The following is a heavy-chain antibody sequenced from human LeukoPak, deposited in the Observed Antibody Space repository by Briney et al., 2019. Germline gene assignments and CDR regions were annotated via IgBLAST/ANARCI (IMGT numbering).Heavy chain of an antibody. Sequence: ASVKVSCKASGYTFTSYDINLVRQATGQGLEWMGWMNPNSGNTGYAQKFQGRVTITRNTSISTAYMELSSLRSEDTAVYYCARVQIGQLAPYYYYYYYMDVWGKGTTVTVSS. CDR1: GYTFTSYD. D-gene: IGHD6-6*01. CDR3: ARVQIGQLAPYYYYYYYMDV. J-gene: IGHJ6*03. V-gene: IGHV1-8*01. CDR2: MNPNSGNT.